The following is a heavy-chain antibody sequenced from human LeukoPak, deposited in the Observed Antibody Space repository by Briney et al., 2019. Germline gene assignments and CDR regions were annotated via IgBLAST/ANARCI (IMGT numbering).Heavy chain of an antibody. V-gene: IGHV4-59*01. Sequence: SETLSLTCTVSGGSISSYYWSWIRQPPGKGLEWIGYIYYSGSTNYNPSLKSRVTISVDTSKNQFSLKLSSVTAADTAVYYCARVLVNYYYYMDVWGKGTTVTVSS. J-gene: IGHJ6*03. CDR2: IYYSGST. D-gene: IGHD2-21*01. CDR1: GGSISSYY. CDR3: ARVLVNYYYYMDV.